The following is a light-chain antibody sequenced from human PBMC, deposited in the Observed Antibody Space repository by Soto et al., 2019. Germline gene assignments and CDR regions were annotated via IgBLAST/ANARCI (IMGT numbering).Light chain of an antibody. Sequence: EIVLTQSPGTLSLSPGERATLSCRASQSISSSYLAWYQQKPGQAPRLLIYGASSRATGIPDRFSGSGSGTNFPLPTTKTEFENFGGYFLKQDGTFPLPFGGGNKGENK. J-gene: IGKJ4*01. CDR2: GAS. CDR1: QSISSSY. V-gene: IGKV3-20*01. CDR3: KQDGTFPLP.